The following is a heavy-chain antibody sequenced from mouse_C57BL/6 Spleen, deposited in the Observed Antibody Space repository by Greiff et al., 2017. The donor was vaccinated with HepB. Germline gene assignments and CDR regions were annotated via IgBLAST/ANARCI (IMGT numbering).Heavy chain of an antibody. Sequence: VQLQQSGAELVKPGASVKISCKASGYAFSSYWMNWVKQRPGKGLEWIGQIYPGDGDTNYNGKFKGKATLTADKSSSTAYMQLSSLTSEDSAVYFCARGYYGSSLGYYFDYWGQGTTLTVSS. V-gene: IGHV1-80*01. D-gene: IGHD1-1*01. CDR2: IYPGDGDT. J-gene: IGHJ2*01. CDR1: GYAFSSYW. CDR3: ARGYYGSSLGYYFDY.